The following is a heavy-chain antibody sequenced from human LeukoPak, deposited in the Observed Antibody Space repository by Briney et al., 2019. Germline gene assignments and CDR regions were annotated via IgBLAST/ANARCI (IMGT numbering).Heavy chain of an antibody. CDR3: ARDNSVVDVAWWFDP. V-gene: IGHV1-46*01. D-gene: IGHD2-15*01. CDR1: GYTFIKHW. Sequence: ASVKVSCKASGYTFIKHWMHWVRQAPGQGLEWVGLINPTGSATLYAQKFQGRVTLTRDMSKNTDYMELRSLKSEDTAVYYWARDNSVVDVAWWFDPWGQGTLVTVSS. J-gene: IGHJ5*02. CDR2: INPTGSAT.